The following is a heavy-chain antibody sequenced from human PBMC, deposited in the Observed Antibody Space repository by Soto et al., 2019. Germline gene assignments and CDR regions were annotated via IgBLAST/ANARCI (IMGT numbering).Heavy chain of an antibody. J-gene: IGHJ6*02. CDR1: GFAFSSYS. CDR3: ARAHSNYRTGSYYGMDV. D-gene: IGHD4-4*01. Sequence: GGSLRLSCAASGFAFSSYSMNWVRQAPGKGPEWVSYISGGSGTIYYADSVKGRFTISRDNAKNSLYLQMNSLRDEDTALYYCARAHSNYRTGSYYGMDVWGQGTTVTVSS. V-gene: IGHV3-48*02. CDR2: ISGGSGTI.